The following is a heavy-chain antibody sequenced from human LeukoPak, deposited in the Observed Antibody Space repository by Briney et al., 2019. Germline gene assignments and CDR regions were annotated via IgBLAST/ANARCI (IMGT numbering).Heavy chain of an antibody. D-gene: IGHD3-9*01. CDR3: ARAGYYDILTGLLYYYGMDV. Sequence: ASVKVSCKASGGTFSSYAISWVRQAPGQGLEWMGGIIPIFGTANYAQKFQGRVTITADESTSTAYMELSSLRSGDTAVYYCARAGYYDILTGLLYYYGMDVWGKGTTVTVSS. CDR2: IIPIFGTA. CDR1: GGTFSSYA. J-gene: IGHJ6*04. V-gene: IGHV1-69*13.